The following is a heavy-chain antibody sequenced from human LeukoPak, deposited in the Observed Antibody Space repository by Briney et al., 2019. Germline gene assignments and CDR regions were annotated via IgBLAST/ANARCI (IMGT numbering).Heavy chain of an antibody. Sequence: ASVKVSCKVSGDTFTRYGVSWVRQAPGQGLEWMGWISANNGNRNYAQKVQGRVTMTTDTSTSTAYMELRSLISDDTAVYYCARVRRDGFPVGPWGQGTLVTVSS. V-gene: IGHV1-18*01. CDR2: ISANNGNR. CDR1: GDTFTRYG. J-gene: IGHJ5*02. CDR3: ARVRRDGFPVGP. D-gene: IGHD5-24*01.